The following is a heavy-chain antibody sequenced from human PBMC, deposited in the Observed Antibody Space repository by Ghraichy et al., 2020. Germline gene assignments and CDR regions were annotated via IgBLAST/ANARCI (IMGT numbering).Heavy chain of an antibody. Sequence: LSLTCAASGFTFSSYWMSWVRQAPGKGLEWVANIKQDGSEKYYVDSVKGRFTISRDNAKNSLYLQMNSLRAEDTAVYYCASDFGSYYGFEYFQHWGQGTLVTVSS. CDR3: ASDFGSYYGFEYFQH. V-gene: IGHV3-7*01. D-gene: IGHD1-26*01. CDR2: IKQDGSEK. CDR1: GFTFSSYW. J-gene: IGHJ1*01.